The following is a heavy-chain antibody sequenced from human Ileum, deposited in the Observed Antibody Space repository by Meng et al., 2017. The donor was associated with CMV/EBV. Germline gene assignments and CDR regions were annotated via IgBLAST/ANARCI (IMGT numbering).Heavy chain of an antibody. Sequence: VQEAGPGLVTPSETLSLPCTVTGGCISSGTYYCGGMRQSPGKGLEWIGSIYYSGSTYDYPSLKSRVTMSVDTFKNQFSLKLTSVTAADTAVYYCAGDWGPYSSRGYFDPWGQGTLVTVSS. J-gene: IGHJ5*02. CDR3: AGDWGPYSSRGYFDP. CDR1: GGCISSGTYY. V-gene: IGHV4-39*07. CDR2: IYYSGST. D-gene: IGHD6-13*01.